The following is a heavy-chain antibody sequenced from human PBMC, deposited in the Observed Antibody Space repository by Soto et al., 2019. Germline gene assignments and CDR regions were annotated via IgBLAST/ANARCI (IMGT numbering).Heavy chain of an antibody. Sequence: GGSLRLSCAASGFTFDDYAMHWVRQAPGKGLEWVSGINWNSGSIGYADSVKGRFTISRDNAKNSLYLQMNSLRADDTALYYCAKDDCSSSSCSTGFDYWGQGTLVTVSS. CDR3: AKDDCSSSSCSTGFDY. CDR2: INWNSGSI. J-gene: IGHJ4*02. D-gene: IGHD2-2*02. CDR1: GFTFDDYA. V-gene: IGHV3-9*01.